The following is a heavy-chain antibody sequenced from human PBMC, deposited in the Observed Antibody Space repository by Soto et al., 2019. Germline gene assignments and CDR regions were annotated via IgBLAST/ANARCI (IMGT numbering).Heavy chain of an antibody. CDR1: GGTFSSYA. D-gene: IGHD1-26*01. CDR3: ASQGCYNLYFDY. V-gene: IGHV1-69*01. CDR2: IIPIFGTA. J-gene: IGHJ4*02. Sequence: QVQLVQSGAEVKKPGSSVKVSCKASGGTFSSYAISWVRQAPGQGLEWMGGIIPIFGTANYAQKFQGRVTINADESTCTAYMELRRLRSEDTAVYYCASQGCYNLYFDYWGQGTLVTVSS.